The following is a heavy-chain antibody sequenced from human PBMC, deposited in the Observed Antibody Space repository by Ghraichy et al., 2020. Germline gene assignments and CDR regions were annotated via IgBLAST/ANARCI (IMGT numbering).Heavy chain of an antibody. J-gene: IGHJ4*02. CDR3: ARRDGSGWFSFDF. CDR2: FSGDGRNK. CDR1: GFTFRNYA. D-gene: IGHD6-19*01. Sequence: GGSLRLSCAASGFTFRNYAMSWVRQAPGEGLEWVSSFSGDGRNKYYADSVRGRFTISRDNSMNTLYLQMNSLRAEDTAMYYCARRDGSGWFSFDFWGQGTLVTVSS. V-gene: IGHV3-23*01.